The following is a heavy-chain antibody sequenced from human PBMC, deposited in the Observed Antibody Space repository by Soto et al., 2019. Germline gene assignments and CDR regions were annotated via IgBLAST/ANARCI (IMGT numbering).Heavy chain of an antibody. Sequence: EVQLVESGGGLVQPGGSLRLSCAASGFTFSSYSMNWVRQAPGKGLEWVSYISSSSSTIYYADSVKGRFTISRDNAKNSLYLQMNGLRDEDTDVYDCARDAPPTDSWGQGTLVTVSS. CDR1: GFTFSSYS. CDR3: ARDAPPTDS. J-gene: IGHJ4*02. V-gene: IGHV3-48*02. CDR2: ISSSSSTI.